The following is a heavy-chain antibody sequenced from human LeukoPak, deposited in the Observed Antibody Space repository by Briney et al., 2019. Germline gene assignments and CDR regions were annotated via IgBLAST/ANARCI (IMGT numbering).Heavy chain of an antibody. Sequence: SGGSLRLSCSASGFTFSSYAMHWVRQAPGKGLEWVAVISYDGSNKYYADSVKGRFTISRDNSKNTLYLQMNSLRAEDTAVYYCVRDRDIAYLRADFWGQGTLVTVSS. V-gene: IGHV3-30-3*01. CDR1: GFTFSSYA. D-gene: IGHD5-12*01. CDR3: VRDRDIAYLRADF. J-gene: IGHJ4*02. CDR2: ISYDGSNK.